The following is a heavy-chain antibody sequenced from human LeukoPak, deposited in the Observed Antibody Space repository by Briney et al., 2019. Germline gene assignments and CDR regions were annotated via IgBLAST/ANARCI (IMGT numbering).Heavy chain of an antibody. Sequence: GESLKISCRGSGYSFTNYWIAWVRQMAGKDLEWMGIIFPGDSDPTYSPSFQGQVTISADKSTSTAYLQWSSLKASDTAIYYCARGGIVATIGSDYWGQGTLVTVSS. V-gene: IGHV5-51*01. J-gene: IGHJ4*02. CDR2: IFPGDSDP. CDR1: GYSFTNYW. D-gene: IGHD5-12*01. CDR3: ARGGIVATIGSDY.